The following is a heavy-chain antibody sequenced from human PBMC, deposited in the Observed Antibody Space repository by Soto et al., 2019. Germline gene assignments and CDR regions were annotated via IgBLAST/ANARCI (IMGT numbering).Heavy chain of an antibody. D-gene: IGHD2-8*01. CDR2: TYYRSKWYY. J-gene: IGHJ4*02. CDR3: ARSGYCTNGVCYTPFDY. Sequence: SQTLSLTCAISGDSVSSNSAAWNWIRQSPGRGLEWLGRTYYRSKWYYEYAFSVKSRITITPDTSRNQFSLQLSSVTAADTAVYYCARSGYCTNGVCYTPFDYWGQGTLVTVSS. CDR1: GDSVSSNSAA. V-gene: IGHV6-1*01.